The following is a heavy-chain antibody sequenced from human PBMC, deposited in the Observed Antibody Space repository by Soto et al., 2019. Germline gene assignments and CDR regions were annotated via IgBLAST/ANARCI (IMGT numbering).Heavy chain of an antibody. CDR1: GYSFTSYY. D-gene: IGHD6-19*01. V-gene: IGHV1-46*01. CDR2: INPSGGST. CDR3: ARVAPSGYSSGWSYFDY. Sequence: ASVKGSCKASGYSFTSYYMDWVRQAPGQGLEWMGIINPSGGSTSYAQKFQGRVTMTRDTSTSTVYMELSSLRSEDTAVYYCARVAPSGYSSGWSYFDYWGQGTLVTLSS. J-gene: IGHJ4*02.